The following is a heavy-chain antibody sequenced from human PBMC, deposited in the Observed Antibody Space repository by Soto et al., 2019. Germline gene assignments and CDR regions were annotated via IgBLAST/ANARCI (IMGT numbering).Heavy chain of an antibody. V-gene: IGHV3-48*03. CDR3: ARQYSYYDSTGYLSPYFDD. CDR2: ISSSGNTI. CDR1: GFTFSSYE. D-gene: IGHD3-22*01. J-gene: IGHJ4*02. Sequence: GGSLRLSCAASGFTFSSYEMNWVRQAPGKGLEWVSYISSSGNTIYYADSVKGRFTISRDDAQNSLYLQMNTLRAEDTAVYFCARQYSYYDSTGYLSPYFDDWGQGTLVTVAS.